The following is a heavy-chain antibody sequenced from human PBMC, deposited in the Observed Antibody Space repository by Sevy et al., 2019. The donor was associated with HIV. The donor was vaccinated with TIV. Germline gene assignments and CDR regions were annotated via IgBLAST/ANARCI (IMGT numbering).Heavy chain of an antibody. CDR1: GGTFSSYA. Sequence: ASVKVSCKASGGTFSSYAISWVRQAPGQGLEWMGRIIPIFGTANYAQKVQGRVTITADKSTITAYMELSSLRSEDTAMYYSASDRRLEVTPPYYYYMDVWGKRTTVTVSS. V-gene: IGHV1-69*06. J-gene: IGHJ6*03. CDR2: IIPIFGTA. CDR3: ASDRRLEVTPPYYYYMDV. D-gene: IGHD3-3*01.